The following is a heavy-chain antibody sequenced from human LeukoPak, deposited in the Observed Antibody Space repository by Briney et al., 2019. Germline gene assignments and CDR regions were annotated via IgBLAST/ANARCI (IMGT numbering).Heavy chain of an antibody. CDR3: ARVSGARLGTTGTTSGRRFDY. J-gene: IGHJ4*02. CDR1: GYTFTGYY. Sequence: ASVKVSCKASGYTFTGYYMHWVRQAPGQGLEWMGWINPNSGGTNYAQKFQGRVTMTRDTSISTAYMELSRLRSDDTAVCYCARVSGARLGTTGTTSGRRFDYWGQGTLVTVSS. CDR2: INPNSGGT. V-gene: IGHV1-2*02. D-gene: IGHD1-1*01.